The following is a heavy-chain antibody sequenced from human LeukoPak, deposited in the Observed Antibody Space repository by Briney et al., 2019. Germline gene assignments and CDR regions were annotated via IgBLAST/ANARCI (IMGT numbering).Heavy chain of an antibody. Sequence: GGSLRLSCAASGFTFSSYAMSWVRQAPGKGLEWVSAIRGSGGSTYYADSVKGRFTISRDNSKNTLYLQMNSLRAEDTAVYYCAKESGDGYNFDYFDYWGQGTLVTVSS. D-gene: IGHD5-24*01. CDR1: GFTFSSYA. CDR3: AKESGDGYNFDYFDY. V-gene: IGHV3-23*01. CDR2: IRGSGGST. J-gene: IGHJ4*02.